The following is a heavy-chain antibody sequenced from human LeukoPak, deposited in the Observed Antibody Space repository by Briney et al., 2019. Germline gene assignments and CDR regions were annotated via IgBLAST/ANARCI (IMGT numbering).Heavy chain of an antibody. V-gene: IGHV3-30-3*01. CDR1: GFTFSSYA. CDR2: ISYDGSNK. D-gene: IGHD3-22*01. Sequence: PGGSLRLSCAASGFTFSSYAMHWVRQAPGKGLEWVAVISYDGSNKYYADSVKGRFTISRDNSKNTLYLQMNSLRAEDTAVYYCARVMNYDSSGSDYWGQGTLVTVSS. J-gene: IGHJ4*02. CDR3: ARVMNYDSSGSDY.